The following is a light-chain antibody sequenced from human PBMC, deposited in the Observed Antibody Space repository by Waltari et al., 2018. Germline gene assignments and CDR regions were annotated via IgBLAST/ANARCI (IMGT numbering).Light chain of an antibody. CDR2: EVS. J-gene: IGLJ3*02. CDR1: SSDVGSYNL. V-gene: IGLV2-23*02. Sequence: QSALTQPASVSGSPGQSITISCTGTSSDVGSYNLVSWYQQHPGKAPKLMIYEVSKRPSGVSNRFSGSKSGKTASLTSSGLQAEDEADYYCCSYAGSSTLFGGGTKLTVL. CDR3: CSYAGSSTL.